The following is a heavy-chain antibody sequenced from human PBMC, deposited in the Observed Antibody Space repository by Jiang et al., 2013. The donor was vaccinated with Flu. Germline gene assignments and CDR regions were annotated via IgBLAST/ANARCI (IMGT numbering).Heavy chain of an antibody. CDR3: AREGYDFWSGYLGWFDP. Sequence: VQLLESGGALVQPGGSLRLSCAASGFTVSSNYMNWVRQAPGKGLAWVSVIYNDGSTYYADSVKGRFTISRDNSKNTLYLQMNSLRAEDTAVYYCAREGYDFWSGYLGWFDPGAREPWSPSPQ. CDR2: IYNDGST. CDR1: GFTVSSNY. V-gene: IGHV3-66*01. D-gene: IGHD3-3*01. J-gene: IGHJ5*02.